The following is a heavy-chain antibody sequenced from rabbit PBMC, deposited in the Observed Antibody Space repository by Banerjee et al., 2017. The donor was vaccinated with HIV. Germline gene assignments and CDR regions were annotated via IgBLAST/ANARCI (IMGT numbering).Heavy chain of an antibody. Sequence: QEQLEESGGDLVKPEGSLTLTCTASGFSFSNKYVMCWVRQAPGKGLEWIACINTGYDTTDNAIWAKCRFASSKTSSTSLTLQMTSLTAADTAAYFCSRWAYIRSSAYASDFKLWGPGTLVTVS. J-gene: IGHJ4*01. CDR3: SRWAYIRSSAYASDFKL. CDR2: INTGYDTT. V-gene: IGHV1S45*01. CDR1: GFSFSNKYV. D-gene: IGHD1-1*01.